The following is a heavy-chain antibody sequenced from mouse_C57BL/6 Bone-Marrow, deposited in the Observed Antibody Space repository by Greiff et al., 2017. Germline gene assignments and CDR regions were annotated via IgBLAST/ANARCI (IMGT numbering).Heavy chain of an antibody. D-gene: IGHD2-4*01. CDR1: GYAFSSSW. V-gene: IGHV1-82*01. Sequence: VQLQQSGPELVKPGASVKISCKASGYAFSSSWMNWVKQRPGKGLEWIGRIYPGDGDTNYNGKFKGKATLTADKSSSTAYMQLSSLTSEDSAVYFCARNMGDYDVNYWGQGTTLTVSS. CDR2: IYPGDGDT. J-gene: IGHJ2*01. CDR3: ARNMGDYDVNY.